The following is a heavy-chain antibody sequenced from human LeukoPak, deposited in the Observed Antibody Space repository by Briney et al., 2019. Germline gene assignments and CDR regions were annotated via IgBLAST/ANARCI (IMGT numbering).Heavy chain of an antibody. J-gene: IGHJ4*02. V-gene: IGHV4-59*01. CDR3: ARGVYIAAAQYAY. Sequence: SETLSLTCTVSGGSIGTYSWNWLRQPPGKGLEWIGYIYYSGTTNYNPSLKSRVTISVDTSKNQFSLKLSSVTAADTAVYYSARGVYIAAAQYAYWGQGTLVTVSS. D-gene: IGHD6-13*01. CDR2: IYYSGTT. CDR1: GGSIGTYS.